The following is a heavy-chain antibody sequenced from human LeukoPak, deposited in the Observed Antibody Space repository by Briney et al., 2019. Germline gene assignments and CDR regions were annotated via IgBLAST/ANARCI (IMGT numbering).Heavy chain of an antibody. J-gene: IGHJ4*02. CDR3: AREGGPRPFDY. V-gene: IGHV4-59*01. CDR2: IYYSGST. CDR1: GGSISSYY. Sequence: SETLSLTCTVSGGSISSYYWSWIRQPPGKGLEWIGYIYYSGSTNYNPSLRSRVSISVDTSKDQFSLKLSSVTAADTAVYYCAREGGPRPFDYWGQGTLVTVSS.